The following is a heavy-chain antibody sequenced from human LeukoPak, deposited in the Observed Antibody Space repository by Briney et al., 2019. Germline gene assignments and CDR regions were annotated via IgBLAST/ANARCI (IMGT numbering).Heavy chain of an antibody. Sequence: GESLKISCKGSGYSFTAYWIGWVRQMPGKGLELMGIIAPGDSDTRYNPAFQGQVTISADKSISTAYLQWSSLKASDTAMYYCARGDCSGGNCHFDYWGQGTLVTVS. J-gene: IGHJ4*02. CDR2: IAPGDSDT. V-gene: IGHV5-51*01. D-gene: IGHD2-15*01. CDR1: GYSFTAYW. CDR3: ARGDCSGGNCHFDY.